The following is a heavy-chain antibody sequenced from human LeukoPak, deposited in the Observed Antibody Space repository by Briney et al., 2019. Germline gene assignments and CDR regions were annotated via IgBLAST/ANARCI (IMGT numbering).Heavy chain of an antibody. D-gene: IGHD3-9*01. CDR3: ARVQESQIDYYFDY. Sequence: SETLSLTCTVSGGSISEYYWSWIRQPPGKGLEWIGDIYYSGSTNYNPSLKSRVTISVDTSKNQFSLKLSSVTAADTAVYYCARVQESQIDYYFDYWGQGTLVTVSS. V-gene: IGHV4-59*01. J-gene: IGHJ4*02. CDR2: IYYSGST. CDR1: GGSISEYY.